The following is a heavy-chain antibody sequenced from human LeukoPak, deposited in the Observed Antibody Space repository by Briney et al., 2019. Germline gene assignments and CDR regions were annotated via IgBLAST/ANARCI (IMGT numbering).Heavy chain of an antibody. J-gene: IGHJ4*02. CDR1: GGSISSSSYY. CDR2: IYYSGST. D-gene: IGHD1-26*01. Sequence: SETLSLTCTVSGGSISSSSYYWGWIRQPPGKGLEWIGSIYYSGSTYYNPSLKSRVTISVDTSKNQFSLKLSSVTAADTAVYYCARTPRGATTGKFDYWGQGTLVTVSS. CDR3: ARTPRGATTGKFDY. V-gene: IGHV4-39*01.